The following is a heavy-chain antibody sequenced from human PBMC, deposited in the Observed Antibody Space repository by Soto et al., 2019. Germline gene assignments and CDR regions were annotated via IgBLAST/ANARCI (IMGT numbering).Heavy chain of an antibody. CDR3: AREAGVAAAATTWFAP. CDR2: IWYDGRNK. D-gene: IGHD6-13*01. Sequence: QGQLVESGGGVVQPGRSLRLSCAASGFTFRSYGMHWVRQAPGKGLEWVAVIWYDGRNKYYAESVKGRFTISRDNSKTTLYLQMXXLXAXXTAVYHRAREAGVAAAATTWFAPWGRGARGGVSS. CDR1: GFTFRSYG. V-gene: IGHV3-33*01. J-gene: IGHJ5*02.